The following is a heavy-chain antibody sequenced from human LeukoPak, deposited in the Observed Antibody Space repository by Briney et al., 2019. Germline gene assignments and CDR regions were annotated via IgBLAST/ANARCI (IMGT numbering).Heavy chain of an antibody. D-gene: IGHD2-15*01. J-gene: IGHJ6*02. CDR2: IIPIFGTA. CDR1: GGTFSSYA. CDR3: ARDLHILGQGFFYYYGMDV. V-gene: IGHV1-69*05. Sequence: GASVKVSCKASGGTFSSYAISWVRQAPGQGLEWMGGIIPIFGTANCAQKFQGRVTMTRDTSTSTVYMELSSLRSEDTAVYYCARDLHILGQGFFYYYGMDVWGQGTTVTVSS.